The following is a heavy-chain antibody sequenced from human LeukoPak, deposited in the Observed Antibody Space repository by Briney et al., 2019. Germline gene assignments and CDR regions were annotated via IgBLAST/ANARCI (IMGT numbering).Heavy chain of an antibody. Sequence: PSETLSLTCSVSGGSISTYYWSWIRQPPGRGLEWIGYSYYSGSTNYNPSLKSRVTISVGTSKNQFSLNLSSVTAADTAVYYCARVYSVGATFDYWGQGTLVTVSS. CDR1: GGSISTYY. V-gene: IGHV4-59*01. CDR3: ARVYSVGATFDY. D-gene: IGHD1-26*01. J-gene: IGHJ4*02. CDR2: SYYSGST.